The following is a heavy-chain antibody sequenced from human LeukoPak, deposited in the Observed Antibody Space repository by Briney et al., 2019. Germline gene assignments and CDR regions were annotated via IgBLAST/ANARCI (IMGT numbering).Heavy chain of an antibody. J-gene: IGHJ5*02. V-gene: IGHV3-30*04. CDR1: GFTFTGHS. D-gene: IGHD3-3*01. Sequence: QSGGSLRLSCVASGFTFTGHSMHWVRQAPGKGLEWVAVVAHDEKTIFYADSLKGRFTVSRDNAKNTLYLQMNSLRAEDTAVYYCARDWRGGAFDPWGQGTLVTVSS. CDR2: VAHDEKTI. CDR3: ARDWRGGAFDP.